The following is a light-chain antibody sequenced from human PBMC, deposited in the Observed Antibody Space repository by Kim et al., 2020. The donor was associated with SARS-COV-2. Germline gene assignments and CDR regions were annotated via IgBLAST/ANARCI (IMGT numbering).Light chain of an antibody. CDR1: QNLESW. V-gene: IGKV1-5*01. J-gene: IGKJ2*01. Sequence: ASLGGRVTITGRASQNLESWLAWYQQRPRQPPKLLIYDASILQSGVPSRFSGNGSGTEFSLTISNLQPDDFATYFCQQYNSYSYSFGQGTKLEI. CDR3: QQYNSYSYS. CDR2: DAS.